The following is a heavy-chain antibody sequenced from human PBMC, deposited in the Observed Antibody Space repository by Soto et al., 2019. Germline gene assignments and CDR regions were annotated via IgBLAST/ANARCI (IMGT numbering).Heavy chain of an antibody. CDR1: GFTVSSNY. D-gene: IGHD1-7*01. Sequence: EVQLVESGGGLVQPGGSLRLSCAASGFTVSSNYMSWVRQAPGKGLEWVSVIYSGGSTYYADSVKGRFTISRDNSKNTLYLQMNSLRAEDTAVYYCARDERELLGYHYFDYWGQGTLVTVSS. J-gene: IGHJ4*02. V-gene: IGHV3-66*01. CDR2: IYSGGST. CDR3: ARDERELLGYHYFDY.